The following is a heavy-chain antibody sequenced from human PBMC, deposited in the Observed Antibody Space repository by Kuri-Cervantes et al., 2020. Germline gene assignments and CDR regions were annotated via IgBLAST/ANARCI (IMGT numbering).Heavy chain of an antibody. CDR3: ARHYDN. CDR2: IYYSGST. J-gene: IGHJ4*02. V-gene: IGHV4-59*08. Sequence: AETLSLTCTVSGGSISSYYLSWIRQPPGKGLEWIGYIYYSGSTNYNPSLKSRVTISVDTSKNQFSLKLSSVTAADTAVYYCARHYDNWGQGTLVTVSS. CDR1: GGSISSYY.